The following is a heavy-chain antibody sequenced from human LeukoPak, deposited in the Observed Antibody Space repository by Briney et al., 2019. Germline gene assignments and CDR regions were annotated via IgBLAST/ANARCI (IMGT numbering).Heavy chain of an antibody. CDR1: GRSLSGYC. V-gene: IGHV4-34*01. D-gene: IGHD2-2*01. J-gene: IGHJ5*02. Sequence: PSETLSLTCAVYGRSLSGYCWSWIRQPPGKGLEWIREINHSGSTNYNPSLKSRVTISVDTSKNQFSLKLSSVTAADTAVYYCARGPDIVVVPAALPMGDNWFDPWGQATLVTVSS. CDR3: ARGPDIVVVPAALPMGDNWFDP. CDR2: INHSGST.